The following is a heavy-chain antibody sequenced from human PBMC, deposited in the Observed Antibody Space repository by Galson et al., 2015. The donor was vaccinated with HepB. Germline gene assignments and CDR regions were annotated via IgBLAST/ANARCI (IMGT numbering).Heavy chain of an antibody. D-gene: IGHD3-10*01. Sequence: SETLSLTCTVSGGSISSYYWSWIRQPPGKGLEWIGYIYYSGSTNYNPSLKSRVTISVDTSKKQFSLKLSSVTAADTAVYYCARHGGPKYGSGNYYNSHSSYGMDVWGQGTTVTVSS. CDR2: IYYSGST. CDR3: ARHGGPKYGSGNYYNSHSSYGMDV. V-gene: IGHV4-59*08. CDR1: GGSISSYY. J-gene: IGHJ6*02.